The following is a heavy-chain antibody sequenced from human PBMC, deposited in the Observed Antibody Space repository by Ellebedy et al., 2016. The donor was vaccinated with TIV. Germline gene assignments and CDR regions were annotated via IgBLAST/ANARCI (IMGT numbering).Heavy chain of an antibody. CDR1: GGTFRNYA. Sequence: GESLKISCKASGGTFRNYAITWVRQAPGRGLEWMGIFNPSGDSTSYAQKFQGRLTMTRDTSTSTVYMELSSLRSEDTAVYYCTIGSFDYWGQGTLVTVSS. CDR3: TIGSFDY. CDR2: FNPSGDST. V-gene: IGHV1-46*01. J-gene: IGHJ4*02.